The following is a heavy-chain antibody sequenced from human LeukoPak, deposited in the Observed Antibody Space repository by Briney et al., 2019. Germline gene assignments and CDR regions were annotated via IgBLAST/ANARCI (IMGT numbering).Heavy chain of an antibody. Sequence: GGSLRLSCAASGFTFSSYVMHWVRQAPGKGLEWVAIISYDGSNEYYADSVKGRFTISRDNSKNTLYLQMNSLRAADTAVYYCARVREDYYDSSGYYHCHFDYWGQGTLVTVSS. CDR2: ISYDGSNE. D-gene: IGHD3-22*01. CDR1: GFTFSSYV. V-gene: IGHV3-30*04. CDR3: ARVREDYYDSSGYYHCHFDY. J-gene: IGHJ4*02.